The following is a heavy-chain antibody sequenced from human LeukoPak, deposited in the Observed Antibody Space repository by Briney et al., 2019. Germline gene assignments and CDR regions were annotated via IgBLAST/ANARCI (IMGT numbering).Heavy chain of an antibody. CDR1: GYSFTTYW. CDR2: ISPVDSDT. Sequence: GESLKISCKGSGYSFTTYWSGWVRQMPGKGLGGMGIISPVDSDTIYSPCFQGQVTISPDKSISIAYLQWSSLNASDTAIYYSARYRLGYCSGGSCLQYFQHWGQGTLVTVSS. J-gene: IGHJ1*01. D-gene: IGHD2-15*01. V-gene: IGHV5-51*01. CDR3: ARYRLGYCSGGSCLQYFQH.